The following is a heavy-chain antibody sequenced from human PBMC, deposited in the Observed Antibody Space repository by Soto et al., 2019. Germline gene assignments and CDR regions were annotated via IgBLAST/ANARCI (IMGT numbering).Heavy chain of an antibody. J-gene: IGHJ4*02. CDR2: IYHSGST. D-gene: IGHD3-10*01. CDR1: GGSISSGGYY. CDR3: ARRKDGSGSPIDY. V-gene: IGHV4-39*07. Sequence: SETLSLTCTVSGGSISSGGYYWSWIRQPPGKGLEWIGEIYHSGSTNYNPSLKSRVTISVDKSKNQFSLKLSSVTAAGTAVYYCARRKDGSGSPIDYWGQGTLVTVS.